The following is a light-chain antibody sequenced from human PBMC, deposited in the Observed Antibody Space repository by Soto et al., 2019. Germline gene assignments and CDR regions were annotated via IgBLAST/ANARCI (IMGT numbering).Light chain of an antibody. V-gene: IGKV3-20*01. CDR3: QQYGSSST. Sequence: EIVLTQSPGTLSLSPGERATLSCRASQSVSSSYLAWYQQKPGQSPRLLIYGASSRATGIPVRFSGSGSGTDFTLTISRLEPEDFAVYYCQQYGSSSTFGGGTKVEIK. CDR1: QSVSSSY. J-gene: IGKJ4*01. CDR2: GAS.